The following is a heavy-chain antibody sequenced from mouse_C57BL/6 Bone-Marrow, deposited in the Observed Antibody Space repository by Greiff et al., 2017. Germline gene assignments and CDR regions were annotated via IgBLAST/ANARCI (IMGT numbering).Heavy chain of an antibody. V-gene: IGHV2-5*01. Sequence: VKLQESGPGLVQPSQSLSITCTVSGFSLTSYGVHWVRPSPGKGLEWLGVIWRGGSTDYNAAFMSRLSITKDNSKSQVFFKMNRLQADDTAIYYCAKESNRYAMDYWGQGTSVTVSS. CDR3: AKESNRYAMDY. D-gene: IGHD2-5*01. CDR1: GFSLTSYG. J-gene: IGHJ4*01. CDR2: IWRGGST.